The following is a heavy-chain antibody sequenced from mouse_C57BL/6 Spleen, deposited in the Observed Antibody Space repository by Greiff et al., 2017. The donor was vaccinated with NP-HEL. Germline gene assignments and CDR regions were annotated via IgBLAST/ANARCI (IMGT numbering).Heavy chain of an antibody. D-gene: IGHD1-1*01. CDR2: IHPNSGST. V-gene: IGHV1-64*01. Sequence: QVQLQQPGAELVKPGASVKLSCKASGYTFTSYWMHWVKQRPGQGLEWIGMIHPNSGSTNYNEKFKSKATLTVDKSSSTAYMQLSSLTSEDSAVYYCTNLYYFYAMDYWGQGTLVTVSS. J-gene: IGHJ4*01. CDR1: GYTFTSYW. CDR3: TNLYYFYAMDY.